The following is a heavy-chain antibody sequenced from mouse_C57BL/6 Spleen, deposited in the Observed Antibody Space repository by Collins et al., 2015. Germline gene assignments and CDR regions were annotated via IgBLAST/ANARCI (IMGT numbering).Heavy chain of an antibody. D-gene: IGHD4-1*01. CDR3: ARNWDDYFDY. J-gene: IGHJ2*01. Sequence: QIQLVQSGPELKKPGETVKISCKASGYTFTNYGMNWVKQAPGKGLKWMGWINTYTGEPTYADDFKGRFAFSLETSASTAYLQINNLKNEDTATYFCARNWDDYFDYWGQGTTLTVSS. V-gene: IGHV9-3-1*01. CDR1: GYTFTNYG. CDR2: INTYTGEP.